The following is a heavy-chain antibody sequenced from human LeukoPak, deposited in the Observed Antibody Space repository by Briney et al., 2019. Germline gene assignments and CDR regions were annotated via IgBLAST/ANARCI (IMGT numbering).Heavy chain of an antibody. Sequence: ASVKVSCKASGYTFTSYAMNWVRQAPGQGLEWMGWINTNTGNPTYAQGFTGRFVFSLDTSVSTAYLQISSLKAEDTAVYYCARRDSSGWYNWFDHWGQGTLVTVSS. CDR1: GYTFTSYA. D-gene: IGHD6-19*01. CDR3: ARRDSSGWYNWFDH. J-gene: IGHJ5*02. CDR2: INTNTGNP. V-gene: IGHV7-4-1*02.